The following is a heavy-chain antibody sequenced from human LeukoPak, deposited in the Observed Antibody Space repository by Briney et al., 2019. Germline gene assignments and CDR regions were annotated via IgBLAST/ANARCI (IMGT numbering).Heavy chain of an antibody. CDR2: IYPGDSDT. CDR1: GYSFTSYW. CDR3: ARLVLRWSGSWPHAFDI. D-gene: IGHD1-26*01. J-gene: IGHJ3*02. V-gene: IGHV5-51*01. Sequence: GESLKISCKGSGYSFTSYWIGWVRQMPGKGLEWMGIIYPGDSDTRYSPSFQGQVTISADKSISTAYLQWSSLKASDTAMYYCARLVLRWSGSWPHAFDIWGQGIMVTVSS.